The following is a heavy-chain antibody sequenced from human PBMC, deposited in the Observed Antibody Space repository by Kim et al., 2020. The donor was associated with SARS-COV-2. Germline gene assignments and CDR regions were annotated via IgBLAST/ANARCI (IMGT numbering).Heavy chain of an antibody. CDR3: AGPVVGVAANVY. D-gene: IGHD2-15*01. V-gene: IGHV4-31*02. J-gene: IGHJ4*02. Sequence: YYNPSLKSRVTISVDTSKNQFSLKLSSVTAADTAVYYCAGPVVGVAANVYWGQGTLVTVSS.